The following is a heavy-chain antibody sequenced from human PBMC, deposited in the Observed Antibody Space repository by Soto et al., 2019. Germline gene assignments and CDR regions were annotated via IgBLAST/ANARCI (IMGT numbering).Heavy chain of an antibody. CDR1: GLTFSNYA. CDR2: ISPNGDTT. V-gene: IGHV3-23*01. Sequence: GGSLRLSCAASGLTFSNYAMSWVRQAPGMGLEWVSAISPNGDTTNYADSVKGRFTISRDNSKNTLSLQMNSLRAEDTAVYYCAREIYDDYDSSGFDHWGQGTLVTVSS. J-gene: IGHJ4*02. D-gene: IGHD3-22*01. CDR3: AREIYDDYDSSGFDH.